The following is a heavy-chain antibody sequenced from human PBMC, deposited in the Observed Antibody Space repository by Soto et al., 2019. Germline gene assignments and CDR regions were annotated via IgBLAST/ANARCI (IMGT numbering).Heavy chain of an antibody. D-gene: IGHD3-22*01. CDR2: IDPSDSYT. Sequence: PGESLKISCKGSGYSFTSYWISWVRQMPGKGLEWMGRIDPSDSYTNYSPSFQGHVTISADKSISTAYLQWSSLKASDTAMYYCASGPYYYDSSGYYLYWGQGTLVTVPS. J-gene: IGHJ4*02. V-gene: IGHV5-10-1*01. CDR3: ASGPYYYDSSGYYLY. CDR1: GYSFTSYW.